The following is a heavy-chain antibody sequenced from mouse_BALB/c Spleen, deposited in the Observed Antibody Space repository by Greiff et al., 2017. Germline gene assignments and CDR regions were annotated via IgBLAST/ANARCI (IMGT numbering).Heavy chain of an antibody. CDR3: APMITTFAY. CDR2: INPSNGRT. J-gene: IGHJ3*01. Sequence: VQLQQSGAELVKPGASVKLSCKASGYTFTSYWMHWVKQRPGQGLEWIGEINPSNGRTNYNEKFKSKATLTVDKSSSTAYMQLSSLTSEDSAVYYCAPMITTFAYWGQGTLVTVSA. V-gene: IGHV1S81*02. CDR1: GYTFTSYW. D-gene: IGHD2-4*01.